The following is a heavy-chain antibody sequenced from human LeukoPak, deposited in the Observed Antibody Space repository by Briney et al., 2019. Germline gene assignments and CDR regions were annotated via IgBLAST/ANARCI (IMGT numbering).Heavy chain of an antibody. CDR2: TYYRSTWYN. J-gene: IGHJ5*02. D-gene: IGHD2-2*01. Sequence: SQTLSLTCAISGDSVSSNGVTWNWIRQSPSRGLEWLGRTYYRSTWYNDYAVSVRGRITVNPDTSKSQFSLHLNSVTPEDTAVYYCARRLTQYDCFDPWGQGILVTVSS. CDR1: GDSVSSNGVT. CDR3: ARRLTQYDCFDP. V-gene: IGHV6-1*01.